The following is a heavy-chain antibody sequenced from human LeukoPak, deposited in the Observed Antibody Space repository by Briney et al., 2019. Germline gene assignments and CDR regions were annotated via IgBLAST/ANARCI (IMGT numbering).Heavy chain of an antibody. CDR3: ARRGSGSRYYFDY. Sequence: SETLSLTCTVSGGSISSGSYYWSWIRQPAGKGLEWIGRIYTSGSTNYNPSLKSRVTISVDTSKNQFSLKLSSVTAADTAAYYCARRGSGSRYYFDYWGQGTLVTVSS. V-gene: IGHV4-61*02. CDR1: GGSISSGSYY. CDR2: IYTSGST. D-gene: IGHD1-26*01. J-gene: IGHJ4*02.